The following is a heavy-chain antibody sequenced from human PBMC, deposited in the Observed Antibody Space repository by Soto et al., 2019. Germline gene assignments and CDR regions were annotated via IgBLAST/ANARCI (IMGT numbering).Heavy chain of an antibody. Sequence: EVQLVESGGGLVQPGGSLRLSCAASGFTFSSYDMHWVRQATGKGLEWVSAIGTAGDTYYPGSVKGRFTISRENAKNSMYLPMISLRAGDTAVYYCARAPLYCPNGVCYPDYGMDVWGQGSTVTVSS. CDR2: IGTAGDT. V-gene: IGHV3-13*01. CDR3: ARAPLYCPNGVCYPDYGMDV. CDR1: GFTFSSYD. J-gene: IGHJ6*02. D-gene: IGHD2-8*01.